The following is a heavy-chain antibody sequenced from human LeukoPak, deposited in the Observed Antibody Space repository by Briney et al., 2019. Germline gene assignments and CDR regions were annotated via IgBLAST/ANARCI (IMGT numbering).Heavy chain of an antibody. Sequence: ASVKVSCKASGYTFTGYYMHWVRQAPGQGLEWMGWINPNSGGTNYAQKFQGRVTMTRDTSISTAYMELSRLRSDDTAVYYCAREGDIVVNANWFDPWGQGTLVTVSS. D-gene: IGHD2-2*01. V-gene: IGHV1-2*02. J-gene: IGHJ5*02. CDR1: GYTFTGYY. CDR2: INPNSGGT. CDR3: AREGDIVVNANWFDP.